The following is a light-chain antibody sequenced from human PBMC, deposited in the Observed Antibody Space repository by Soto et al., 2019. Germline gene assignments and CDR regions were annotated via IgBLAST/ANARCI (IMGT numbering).Light chain of an antibody. CDR3: SSYTGSNTYVV. CDR2: DVN. Sequence: QSALTQPASVSGSPGQSITISCTGTSSDVGGYNYVSWCQQHPGKAPKLMIYDVNNRPSGVSNRFSGSKSGNTASLTISGLQAEDEGDYYCSSYTGSNTYVVFGGGTKVTVL. V-gene: IGLV2-14*01. J-gene: IGLJ2*01. CDR1: SSDVGGYNY.